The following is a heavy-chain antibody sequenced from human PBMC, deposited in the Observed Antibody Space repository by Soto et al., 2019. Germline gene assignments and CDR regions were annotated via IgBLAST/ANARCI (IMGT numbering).Heavy chain of an antibody. Sequence: QVQLVESGGGLVKPGGSLRLSCAASGFTFSDYYMSWIRQAPGKGLEWVSYISSSGTTIYCADSVKGRYTISRDNAKNSLYLQMNSLRAEDTAVYYCARPYDFPQPHTDVWGQGTTVTVSS. D-gene: IGHD3-3*01. CDR1: GFTFSDYY. V-gene: IGHV3-11*01. CDR3: ARPYDFPQPHTDV. J-gene: IGHJ6*02. CDR2: ISSSGTTI.